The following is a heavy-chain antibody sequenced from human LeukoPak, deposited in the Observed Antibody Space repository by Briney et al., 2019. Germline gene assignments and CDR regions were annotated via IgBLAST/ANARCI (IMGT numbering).Heavy chain of an antibody. Sequence: GGSLRLSCAASGVTFSSYWMSWVRQAPGKGLEWVANIKQDGSEKYYVDSVKGRFTISRDNAKNSLYLQMNSLRAEDTAVYYCACLAVAAGRDFDYWGQGTLVTVSS. CDR2: IKQDGSEK. CDR3: ACLAVAAGRDFDY. J-gene: IGHJ4*02. CDR1: GVTFSSYW. V-gene: IGHV3-7*01. D-gene: IGHD2-15*01.